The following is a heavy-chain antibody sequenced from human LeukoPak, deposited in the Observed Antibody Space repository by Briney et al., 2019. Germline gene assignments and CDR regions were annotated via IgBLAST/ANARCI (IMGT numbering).Heavy chain of an antibody. Sequence: SVKVSCKASGGTFSSYAISWVRQAPGQGLEWMGGIIPIFGTPNYAQKFQGRLTVTADESTSTAYMELSSLRSEDTAVYHCARGSVAGSHYYYGMDVWGQGTTVTVSS. CDR2: IIPIFGTP. CDR1: GGTFSSYA. CDR3: ARGSVAGSHYYYGMDV. V-gene: IGHV1-69*13. J-gene: IGHJ6*02. D-gene: IGHD6-19*01.